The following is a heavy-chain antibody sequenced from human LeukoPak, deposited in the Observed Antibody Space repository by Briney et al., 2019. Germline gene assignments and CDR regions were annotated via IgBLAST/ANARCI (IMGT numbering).Heavy chain of an antibody. CDR2: IYDSGNT. J-gene: IGHJ3*02. V-gene: IGHV4-59*01. CDR1: GGSLSAYY. CDR3: AREPTDAFDI. Sequence: SETLSLTCTVSGGSLSAYYWNWIRQPPGKGLEWIGDIYDSGNTNYNPSLESRVTISVDTPKKQFSLKLTSVTAADTAVYYCAREPTDAFDIWGQGTMVTVSS.